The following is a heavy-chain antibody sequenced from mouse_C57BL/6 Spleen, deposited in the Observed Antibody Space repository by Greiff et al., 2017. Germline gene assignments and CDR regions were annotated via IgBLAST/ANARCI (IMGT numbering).Heavy chain of an antibody. D-gene: IGHD2-2*01. Sequence: EVKLMESGGGLVKPGGSLKLSCAASGFTFSDYGMHWVRQAPEKGLEWVAYISSGSSTIYYADTVKGRFTISRDNAKNTLFLQMTSLRSEDTAMYYCGTGYAYFDYWGQGTTLTVSS. J-gene: IGHJ2*01. CDR3: GTGYAYFDY. V-gene: IGHV5-17*01. CDR2: ISSGSSTI. CDR1: GFTFSDYG.